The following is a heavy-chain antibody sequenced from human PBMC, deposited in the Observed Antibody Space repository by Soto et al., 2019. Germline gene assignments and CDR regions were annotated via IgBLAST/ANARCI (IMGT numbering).Heavy chain of an antibody. CDR3: ARDPRRVSMVRGDLNWFDP. J-gene: IGHJ5*02. CDR1: GFTFSDYY. D-gene: IGHD3-10*01. Sequence: QVQLVESGGGLVKPGRSLRLSCAASGFTFSDYYMSWIRQTPGKGLEWVSYISDSGSATYYADSVKGRFTISRDNAKNSLYLQMNSLRAEDTAVYYCARDPRRVSMVRGDLNWFDPWGQGTLVTVSS. V-gene: IGHV3-11*01. CDR2: ISDSGSAT.